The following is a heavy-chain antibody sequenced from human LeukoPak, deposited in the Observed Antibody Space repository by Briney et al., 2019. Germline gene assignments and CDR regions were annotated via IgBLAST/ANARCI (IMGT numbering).Heavy chain of an antibody. D-gene: IGHD6-19*01. Sequence: GGSLRLSCAASGFTFSSYSMNWVRQAPGKGLEWVSAISGSGGSTYYADSVKGRFTISRDNSKNTLYLQMNSLRAEDTAVYYCAKHSSSGLYYFDYWGQGTLVTVSS. CDR1: GFTFSSYS. CDR3: AKHSSSGLYYFDY. V-gene: IGHV3-23*01. CDR2: ISGSGGST. J-gene: IGHJ4*02.